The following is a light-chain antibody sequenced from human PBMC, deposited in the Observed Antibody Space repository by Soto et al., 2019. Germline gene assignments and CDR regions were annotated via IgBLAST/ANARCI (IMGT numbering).Light chain of an antibody. Sequence: QSVLTQPPSASGSPGQSVTISCTGTNSDIGAYNYVSWYRQYPDKAPKLLVYQVTKRPSGVPDRFSGSKSGNTAALTVSGLQAEDEADYYCSSYTSSSTLVFGGGTKLTVL. V-gene: IGLV2-8*01. J-gene: IGLJ2*01. CDR1: NSDIGAYNY. CDR3: SSYTSSSTLV. CDR2: QVT.